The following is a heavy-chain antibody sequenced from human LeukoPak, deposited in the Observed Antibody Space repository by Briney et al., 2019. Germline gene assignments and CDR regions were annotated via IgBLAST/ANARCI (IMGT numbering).Heavy chain of an antibody. CDR2: ISSSGSTI. D-gene: IGHD2-15*01. Sequence: GGCLRLSCAASGFTFSSYEMNWVRQAPGKGLEWVSYISSSGSTIYYADSVKGRFTISRDNAKNSLYLQMNSLSAEDTAVYYCARERICSGGSCPFDPWGQGTLVTVSS. CDR1: GFTFSSYE. J-gene: IGHJ5*02. V-gene: IGHV3-48*03. CDR3: ARERICSGGSCPFDP.